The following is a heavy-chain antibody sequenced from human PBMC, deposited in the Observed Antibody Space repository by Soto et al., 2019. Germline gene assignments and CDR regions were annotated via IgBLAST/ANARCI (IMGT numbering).Heavy chain of an antibody. CDR2: IYYSGST. D-gene: IGHD2-2*02. CDR3: AGTLAAIIAFDY. V-gene: IGHV4-30-4*01. CDR1: GGSISSGDYY. Sequence: SETLSLTCTVSGGSISSGDYYWSWIRQPPGKGLEWIGYIYYSGSTYYNPSLKSRVTISVDTSKNQFSLKLSSVTAADTAVYYCAGTLAAIIAFDYWGQGTLVTVSS. J-gene: IGHJ4*02.